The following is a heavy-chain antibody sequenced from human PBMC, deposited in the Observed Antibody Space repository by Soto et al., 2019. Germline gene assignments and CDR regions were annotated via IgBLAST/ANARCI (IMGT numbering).Heavy chain of an antibody. V-gene: IGHV4-30-4*01. CDR2: IYYSGST. CDR3: ARVYCGGDCYLPYYFDY. J-gene: IGHJ4*02. D-gene: IGHD2-21*02. CDR1: GGSISSGDYY. Sequence: SETLSLTCTVSGGSISSGDYYWSWIRQPPGKGLEWIGYIYYSGSTYYNPSLKSRVTISVDTSKNQFSLKLSSVTAADTAVYYCARVYCGGDCYLPYYFDYWGQGTLVTVSS.